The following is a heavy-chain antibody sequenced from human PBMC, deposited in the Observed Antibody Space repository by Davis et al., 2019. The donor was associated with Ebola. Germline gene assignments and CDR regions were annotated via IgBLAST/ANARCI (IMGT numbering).Heavy chain of an antibody. CDR2: LGTSADT. Sequence: PGGSLRLSCEASGFSFRDYDMKWVRQAPGKGLEWVSTLGTSADTYYADSVKGRFTISRDNSRNTVYLQMNSLRAEDTAVYYCTRHVSGDFWFFDLWGRGTLVTVSS. J-gene: IGHJ2*01. CDR3: TRHVSGDFWFFDL. CDR1: GFSFRDYD. V-gene: IGHV3-23*01. D-gene: IGHD4-17*01.